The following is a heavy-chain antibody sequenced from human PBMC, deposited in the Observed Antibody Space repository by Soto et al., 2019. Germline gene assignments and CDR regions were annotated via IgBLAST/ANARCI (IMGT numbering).Heavy chain of an antibody. CDR3: AEGIAARQVDY. Sequence: SETLSLTCTVSGGSFSSSSYYWGWIRQPPGKGLEWIGSIYYSGSTYYNPSLKSRVTISVDTSKNQFSLKLSSVTAADTAVYYCAEGIAARQVDYWGQGTLVTVSS. CDR1: GGSFSSSSYY. D-gene: IGHD6-6*01. CDR2: IYYSGST. J-gene: IGHJ4*02. V-gene: IGHV4-39*01.